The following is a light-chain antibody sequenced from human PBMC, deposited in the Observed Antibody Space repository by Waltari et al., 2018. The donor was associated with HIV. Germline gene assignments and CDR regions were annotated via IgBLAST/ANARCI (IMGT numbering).Light chain of an antibody. CDR2: NYG. CDR3: ATWDANQWV. CDR1: SANIGKNY. J-gene: IGLJ3*02. V-gene: IGLV1-47*02. Sequence: QSVLGQESSASGTAGQRVVISCSGPSANIGKNYVYWYQQFAGATPRLIIYNYGQRPSGVPDRFSGSKSGVSASLVISGLQSGDEATYYCATWDANQWVFGGGTKVSVL.